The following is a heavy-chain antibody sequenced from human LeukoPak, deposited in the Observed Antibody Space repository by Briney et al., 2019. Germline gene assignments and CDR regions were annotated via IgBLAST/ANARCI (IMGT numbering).Heavy chain of an antibody. CDR2: ISSSSSYI. CDR3: ARDLLSSNWYSIAY. J-gene: IGHJ4*02. Sequence: PGGSLRLSCAASGFTFSSYSMTWVRQAPGKGLEWVSSISSSSSYIYYADSVKGRFTISRDNAKNSLYLQMNSLRAEDTAVYYCARDLLSSNWYSIAYWGQGTLVTVSS. CDR1: GFTFSSYS. D-gene: IGHD6-13*01. V-gene: IGHV3-21*01.